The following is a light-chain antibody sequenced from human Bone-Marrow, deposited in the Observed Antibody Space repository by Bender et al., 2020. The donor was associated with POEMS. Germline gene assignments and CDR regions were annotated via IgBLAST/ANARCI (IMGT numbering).Light chain of an antibody. Sequence: QSALTQPASVSGSPGQSITISCIGTSSDVGGYNYVSWYQQHPGKAPKLMICDVSNRPSGVSNRFSGSKSGNTASLTISGLQTEDEADYYCSSYTSSSTLIFGGGTKLTVL. CDR2: DVS. J-gene: IGLJ2*01. V-gene: IGLV2-14*03. CDR3: SSYTSSSTLI. CDR1: SSDVGGYNY.